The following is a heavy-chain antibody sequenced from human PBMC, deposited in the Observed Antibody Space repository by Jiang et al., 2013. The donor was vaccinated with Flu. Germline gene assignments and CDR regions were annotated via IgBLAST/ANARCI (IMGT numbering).Heavy chain of an antibody. Sequence: SGSGLVKPSQTLSLTCTVSGDSISNAAYYWSWIRQHPGKGLEWIGYISYTGTTYYNPSLKSRSTISVDASKNQFSLKVTSVTAADTAVYYCARDVGGFYFDFWGQGALVTVSS. D-gene: IGHD4-23*01. V-gene: IGHV4-31*03. CDR2: ISYTGTT. J-gene: IGHJ4*02. CDR3: ARDVGGFYFDF. CDR1: GDSISNAAYY.